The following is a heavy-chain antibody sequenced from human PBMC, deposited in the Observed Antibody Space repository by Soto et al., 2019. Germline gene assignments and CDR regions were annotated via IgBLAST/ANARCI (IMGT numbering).Heavy chain of an antibody. Sequence: GGSLRLSCAASGFTFSSYAMHWVRQAPGKGLEWVSGISWNSGSIGYADSVKGRFTISRDNAKNSLYLQMNSLRAEDTALYYCAKEYCSGGSCYSGAFDIWGQGTMVTVSS. D-gene: IGHD2-15*01. J-gene: IGHJ3*02. CDR2: ISWNSGSI. CDR3: AKEYCSGGSCYSGAFDI. CDR1: GFTFSSYA. V-gene: IGHV3-9*01.